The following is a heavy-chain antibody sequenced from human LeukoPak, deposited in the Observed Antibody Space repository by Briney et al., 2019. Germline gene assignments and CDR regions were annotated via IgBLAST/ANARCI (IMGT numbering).Heavy chain of an antibody. D-gene: IGHD6-6*01. Sequence: GGSLRLSCAASGFTFSRYGMHWVRQAPGKGLEWVAFIRYDGSKKYYADSVKGRFTISRDNSKNTLYLQMNSLRAEDTAVYYCARGSIAARLPHLYWGQGTLVTVSS. CDR3: ARGSIAARLPHLY. V-gene: IGHV3-30*02. J-gene: IGHJ4*02. CDR1: GFTFSRYG. CDR2: IRYDGSKK.